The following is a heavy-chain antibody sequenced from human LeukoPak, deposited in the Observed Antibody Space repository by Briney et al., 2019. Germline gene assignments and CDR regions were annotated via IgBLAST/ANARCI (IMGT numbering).Heavy chain of an antibody. V-gene: IGHV1-69*01. CDR2: IIPIFCTA. CDR3: ARDVVPAATLQGFAP. CDR1: GGTFSSYA. J-gene: IGHJ5*02. Sequence: SVRVSCKASGGTFSSYAISWVRQAPGQGLGWMGGIIPIFCTANYAQKFQGRVTITADESTSTAYMELRSLRSEDTAVYYCARDVVPAATLQGFAPWGQGPLVTVSS. D-gene: IGHD2-2*01.